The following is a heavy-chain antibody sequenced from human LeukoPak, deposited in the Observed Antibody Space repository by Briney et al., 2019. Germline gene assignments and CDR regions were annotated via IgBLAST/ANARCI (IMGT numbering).Heavy chain of an antibody. J-gene: IGHJ5*02. Sequence: SETLSLTCTVSGGSISSYYWSWIRQPPGKGLEWIGYIYSSGSTNYNPSLKSRVTISVATSKNQLSLKLSSVTAADTAVYYCARVAFCNGTSCYTNWFDPWGQGTLVTVSS. CDR3: ARVAFCNGTSCYTNWFDP. CDR1: GGSISSYY. CDR2: IYSSGST. D-gene: IGHD2-2*02. V-gene: IGHV4-59*01.